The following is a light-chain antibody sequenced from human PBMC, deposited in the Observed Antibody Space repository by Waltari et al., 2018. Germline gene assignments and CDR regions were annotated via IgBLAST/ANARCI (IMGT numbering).Light chain of an antibody. CDR1: QAISNS. Sequence: DIKMTQSPSSLSASVGDRVTITCRASQAISNSLAWYQQKPGTVPKLLIYAASILQSGVPSRFSGSGSGTDFTLTISSLQPEDVATYYCQKYNSAPLTFGGGTKVEIK. CDR3: QKYNSAPLT. CDR2: AAS. J-gene: IGKJ4*01. V-gene: IGKV1-27*01.